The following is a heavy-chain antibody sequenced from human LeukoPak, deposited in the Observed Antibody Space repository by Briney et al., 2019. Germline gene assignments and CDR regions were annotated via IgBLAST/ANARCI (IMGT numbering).Heavy chain of an antibody. D-gene: IGHD6-25*01. J-gene: IGHJ4*02. Sequence: PSETLSLTCAVSGGSISSGGYSWSWIRQPPGKGLEWIGYIYHSGSTYYNPSLKSRVTISVDRSKNQFSLKLSSVTAADTAVYYCARNKAADYWGQGTLVTVSS. CDR1: GGSISSGGYS. CDR3: ARNKAADY. CDR2: IYHSGST. V-gene: IGHV4-30-2*01.